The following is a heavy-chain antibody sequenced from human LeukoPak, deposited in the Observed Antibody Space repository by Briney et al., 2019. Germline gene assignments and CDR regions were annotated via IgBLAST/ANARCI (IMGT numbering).Heavy chain of an antibody. V-gene: IGHV1-2*02. D-gene: IGHD3-22*01. CDR2: INPNSGGT. Sequence: ASVKVSCKASGYSFTGYYMHWVRQAPGQGLEWMGWINPNSGGTNYAQKFLGRVTMTRDTSISTAYMELSRLRSDDTAVYYCARGDFPAQFNYDSSGYYYYWGQGTLVAVSS. CDR3: ARGDFPAQFNYDSSGYYYY. CDR1: GYSFTGYY. J-gene: IGHJ4*02.